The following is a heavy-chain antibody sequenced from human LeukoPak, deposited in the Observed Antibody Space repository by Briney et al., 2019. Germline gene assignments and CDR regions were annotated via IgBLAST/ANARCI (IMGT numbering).Heavy chain of an antibody. CDR3: ARREDVVVPSSMSVDY. D-gene: IGHD2-2*01. V-gene: IGHV1-2*06. CDR1: GYTFTGYY. Sequence: ASVKVSCKASGYTFTGYYIHWVRQAPGQGLEWMGRINPNSGGTNYAQKFQGRVTMTRDTSISTAYMELSRLRSDDTAVYYCARREDVVVPSSMSVDYWGQGTLVTASS. J-gene: IGHJ4*02. CDR2: INPNSGGT.